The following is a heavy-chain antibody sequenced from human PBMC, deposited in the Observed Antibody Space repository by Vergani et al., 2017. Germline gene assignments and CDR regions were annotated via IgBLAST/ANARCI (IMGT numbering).Heavy chain of an antibody. Sequence: LVESGGGLVQPGGSLRLSCAASSFSVSSHYMTWVRQAPGKGLEWVSTINIGGRTSYADSVKGRLTLTRDDSKNTLHLQMNSLRPEDTAVYCCARGMTTETTDLDGFDIWGQGTMVSVSS. CDR2: INIGGRT. CDR3: ARGMTTETTDLDGFDI. D-gene: IGHD4-17*01. J-gene: IGHJ3*02. CDR1: SFSVSSHY. V-gene: IGHV3-66*02.